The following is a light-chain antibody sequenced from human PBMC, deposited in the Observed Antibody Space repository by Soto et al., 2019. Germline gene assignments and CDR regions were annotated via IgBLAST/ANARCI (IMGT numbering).Light chain of an antibody. CDR2: EVS. V-gene: IGLV2-14*01. CDR1: NSDVGDYNY. CDR3: SSYTSSSTWV. J-gene: IGLJ3*02. Sequence: QSALTQPASVSGSPGQSITISCTGTNSDVGDYNYVSWYQQHPGKAPKLIIYEVSNRPSGVSNRFSASKSGNTASLTISGIQAEDEADYYCSSYTSSSTWVFGGGTKLTVL.